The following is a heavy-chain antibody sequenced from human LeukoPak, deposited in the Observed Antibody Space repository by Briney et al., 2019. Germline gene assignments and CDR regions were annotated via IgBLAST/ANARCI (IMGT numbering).Heavy chain of an antibody. Sequence: ASVKVSCKASGYTFTGYYMHWVRQAPGQGLEWMGWINPNSGGTNYAQKFQGRVTMTRDTSISTAYMEPSRLRSDDTAVYYCARSGGYSGDDLMFDYWGQGTLVTVSS. D-gene: IGHD5-12*01. V-gene: IGHV1-2*02. CDR1: GYTFTGYY. CDR3: ARSGGYSGDDLMFDY. CDR2: INPNSGGT. J-gene: IGHJ4*02.